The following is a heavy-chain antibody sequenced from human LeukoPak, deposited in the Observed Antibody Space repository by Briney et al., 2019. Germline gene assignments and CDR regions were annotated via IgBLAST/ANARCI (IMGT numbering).Heavy chain of an antibody. CDR2: ISGGGRST. CDR3: AKMENYESSGPSYFDY. D-gene: IGHD3-22*01. CDR1: GFTFSSFG. Sequence: GGSLRLSCAASGFTFSSFGMSWVRQAPGQGLEWVAVISGGGRSTYYADSVRGRFTISRDNSKNTLYLQMNSLSAEDTAVYFCAKMENYESSGPSYFDYWGQGTLVTVSS. V-gene: IGHV3-23*01. J-gene: IGHJ4*02.